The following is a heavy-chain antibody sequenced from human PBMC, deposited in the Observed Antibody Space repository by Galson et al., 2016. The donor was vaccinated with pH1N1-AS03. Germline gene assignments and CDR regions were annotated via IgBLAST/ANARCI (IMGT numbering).Heavy chain of an antibody. CDR2: IYFSGKT. J-gene: IGHJ4*02. Sequence: SETLSLTCIASGGSLKSSYWNWIRQSPGKGLEWIGHIYFSGKTKYNPSLKDRVTISLDTSNNVVSLELTSVTSADTAVYYCARGETIGWYDYWGQGTLVTVSS. CDR1: GGSLKSSY. CDR3: ARGETIGWYDY. D-gene: IGHD6-19*01. V-gene: IGHV4-59*01.